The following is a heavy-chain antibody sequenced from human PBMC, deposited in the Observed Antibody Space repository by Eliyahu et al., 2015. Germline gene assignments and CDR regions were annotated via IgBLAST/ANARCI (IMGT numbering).Heavy chain of an antibody. CDR3: TTTHYEDYSKV. CDR2: VKSKIGGGTI. CDR1: GFTFKDAW. J-gene: IGHJ6*02. V-gene: IGHV3-15*01. Sequence: QLVESGGGLVKPGGSLRLSCAASGFTFKDAWVSWVRQAPGKGLEWVGRVKSKIGGGTIDYAAPVKGRFTISRDDSKNTLYLQMNSLKIEDTAVYYCTTTHYEDYSKVWGQGTTVTVSS. D-gene: IGHD4-17*01.